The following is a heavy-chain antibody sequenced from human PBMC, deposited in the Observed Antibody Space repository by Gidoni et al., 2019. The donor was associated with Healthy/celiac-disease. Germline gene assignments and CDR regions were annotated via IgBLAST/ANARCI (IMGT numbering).Heavy chain of an antibody. V-gene: IGHV4-59*01. J-gene: IGHJ4*02. Sequence: QVQLQESGPGLVKPSETLSLTCTVSGGSNSSYYCRWTRQPPGKGLEWIGYIYYSGSTNYNPSLKSRVTISVDTSKNQFSLKLSSVTAADTAVYYCARGGDILTGYYIDYWGQGTLVTVSS. CDR2: IYYSGST. D-gene: IGHD3-9*01. CDR1: GGSNSSYY. CDR3: ARGGDILTGYYIDY.